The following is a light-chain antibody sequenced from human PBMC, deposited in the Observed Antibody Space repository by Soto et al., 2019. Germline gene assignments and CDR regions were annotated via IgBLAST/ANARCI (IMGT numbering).Light chain of an antibody. CDR3: QSYDNTLSGPIYV. CDR2: GNT. J-gene: IGLJ1*01. CDR1: TSNIGAGYD. V-gene: IGLV1-40*01. Sequence: QSVLTQPPSVSGALGQRVTISCTGITSNIGAGYDVHWYQHLPGRAPKLLIYGNTNRPSGVPDRFSGSKSATSAPLAITGLQAEDEGVYYCQSYDNTLSGPIYVFGTGTKVTVL.